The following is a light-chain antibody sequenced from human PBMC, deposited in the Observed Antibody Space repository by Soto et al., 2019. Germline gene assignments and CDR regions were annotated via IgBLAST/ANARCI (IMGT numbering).Light chain of an antibody. Sequence: QSALTQPRSVSGSPGQSVTISCTGTSSDVGGYNYVSWYQQHPGKAPKLMIYDVSKRPSGVPDRFSGYKSGNTAYLTISGLQAEDEADYYCCSYAGSYTYVFGTGTKLTVL. J-gene: IGLJ1*01. CDR2: DVS. V-gene: IGLV2-11*01. CDR1: SSDVGGYNY. CDR3: CSYAGSYTYV.